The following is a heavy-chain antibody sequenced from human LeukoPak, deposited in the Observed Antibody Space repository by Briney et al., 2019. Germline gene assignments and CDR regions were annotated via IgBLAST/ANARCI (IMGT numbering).Heavy chain of an antibody. CDR1: GFTSDDCA. D-gene: IGHD6-6*01. J-gene: IGHJ4*02. CDR2: ISWNSGSI. V-gene: IGHV3-9*02. Sequence: GGSLRLSCAGSGFTSDDCAMHWVRQAPGKGLKWVSGISWNSGSIGYADSVKGRFTISRDNAKNSLYLQMNSLRAEDTAVYYCAKGEYNSSPWDYWGQGTLVTVSS. CDR3: AKGEYNSSPWDY.